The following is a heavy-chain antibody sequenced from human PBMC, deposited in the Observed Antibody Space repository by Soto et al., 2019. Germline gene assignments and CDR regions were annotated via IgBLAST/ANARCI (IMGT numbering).Heavy chain of an antibody. CDR3: ARAARKNCASDRRPVYFGY. D-gene: IGHD2-21*01. CDR1: GDSISSSSDY. V-gene: IGHV4-39*01. Sequence: SETLSLTCTVSGDSISSSSDYWGWIRQPPGKGLEWIGNMYSSGSPYYNPSLKSRVTISVDTSKNQFSLKLSSVTAADTAVYYSARAARKNCASDRRPVYFGYWGQGTLVTVSS. CDR2: MYSSGSP. J-gene: IGHJ4*02.